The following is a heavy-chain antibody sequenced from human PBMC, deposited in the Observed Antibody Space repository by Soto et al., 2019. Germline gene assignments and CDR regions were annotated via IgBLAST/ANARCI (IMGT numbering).Heavy chain of an antibody. V-gene: IGHV3-74*01. CDR1: GFTFSDYW. CDR2: VQGNGIGT. CDR3: ALPYAGDPAGFDY. D-gene: IGHD2-21*02. J-gene: IGHJ4*02. Sequence: GGSLRLSCEASGFTFSDYWIHWVRQAPGRGLVRVSRVQGNGIGTNYADSVEGRFTISRDNAKNTVYLQMNGLRSDDTALYYCALPYAGDPAGFDYWGQGTLVTVSS.